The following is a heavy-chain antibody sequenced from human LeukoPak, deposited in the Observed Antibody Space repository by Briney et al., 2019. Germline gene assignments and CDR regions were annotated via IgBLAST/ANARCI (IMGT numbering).Heavy chain of an antibody. Sequence: GGSLRLSCAASGFTFSGSSMHWVRQAPGKGLEWVAVIWYDGSNKSYVDSVKGRFTISRDNPKNTLYLQMNSLRAEDTALYYCTKNVPGKAFDSWGQGTLVTVSS. CDR1: GFTFSGSS. CDR2: IWYDGSNK. J-gene: IGHJ4*02. CDR3: TKNVPGKAFDS. V-gene: IGHV3-33*06. D-gene: IGHD1-1*01.